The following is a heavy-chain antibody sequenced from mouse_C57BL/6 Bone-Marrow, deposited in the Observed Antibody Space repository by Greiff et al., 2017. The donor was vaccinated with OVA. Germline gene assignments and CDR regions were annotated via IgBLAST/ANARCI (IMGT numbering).Heavy chain of an antibody. V-gene: IGHV2-2*01. J-gene: IGHJ2*01. CDR1: GFSLTSYG. CDR3: ARGFCLFDY. CDR2: IWSGGST. Sequence: VHLVESGPGLVQPSQSLSITCTVSGFSLTSYGVHWVRQSPGKGLEWLGVIWSGGSTDSNAAFISRLGISKDNSKSQVFFKMNSLQADDTAIYYCARGFCLFDYWGQGTTRTVSS.